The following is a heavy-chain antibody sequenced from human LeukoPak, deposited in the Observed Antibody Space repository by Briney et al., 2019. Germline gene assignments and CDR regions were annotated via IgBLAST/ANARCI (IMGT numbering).Heavy chain of an antibody. CDR2: INPNSGGT. V-gene: IGHV1-2*04. CDR3: AREAVAGTSDFDY. CDR1: GYTFTGYY. J-gene: IGHJ4*02. D-gene: IGHD6-19*01. Sequence: GASVKVSCKASGYTFTGYYMHWVRQAPGQGLEWMGWINPNSGGTNYAQKFQGWVTMTRGTSISTAYMELSRLRSDDTAVYYCAREAVAGTSDFDYWGQGTLVTVSS.